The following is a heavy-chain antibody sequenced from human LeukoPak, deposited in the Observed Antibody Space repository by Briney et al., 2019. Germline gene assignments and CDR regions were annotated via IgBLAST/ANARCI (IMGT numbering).Heavy chain of an antibody. CDR3: ARDPFTWYFDL. J-gene: IGHJ2*01. D-gene: IGHD3-10*01. V-gene: IGHV4-59*01. CDR2: IYYSGSI. CDR1: GGSINSYY. Sequence: PSETLSLTCTVSGGSINSYYWSWLRQPPGKGPEWIGYIYYSGSINYNPSLKSRVTISVDTSKNQFSLKLSSVTAADTAVYYCARDPFTWYFDLWGRGTLVTVSS.